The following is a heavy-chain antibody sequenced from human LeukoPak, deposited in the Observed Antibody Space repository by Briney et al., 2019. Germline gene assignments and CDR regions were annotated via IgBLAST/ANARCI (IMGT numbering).Heavy chain of an antibody. Sequence: GASVKVSCKASGFTFTNYAMQWVRQAPGQRLEWMAWINAGNGHTRYSQRFQGRVTITRDTSATTVYMEVTGLRSEDTAVYYCARGIWSRTVSSYYFDYWGQGTLVTVSS. CDR1: GFTFTNYA. CDR2: INAGNGHT. J-gene: IGHJ4*02. CDR3: ARGIWSRTVSSYYFDY. D-gene: IGHD3-3*01. V-gene: IGHV1-3*01.